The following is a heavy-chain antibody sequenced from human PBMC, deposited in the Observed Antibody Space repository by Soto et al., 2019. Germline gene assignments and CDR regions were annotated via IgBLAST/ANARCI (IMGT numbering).Heavy chain of an antibody. J-gene: IGHJ5*02. D-gene: IGHD2-15*01. CDR1: GGSISSGDYY. CDR2: IYYSGST. Sequence: SETLSLTCTVSGGSISSGDYYWSWIRQPPGKGLEWIGYIYYSGSTYYNPSLKSRVTISVDTSKNQFSLKLSSVTAADTAVYYCARVAVVVAAATPTNWFDPWGQGTLVTVSS. V-gene: IGHV4-30-4*01. CDR3: ARVAVVVAAATPTNWFDP.